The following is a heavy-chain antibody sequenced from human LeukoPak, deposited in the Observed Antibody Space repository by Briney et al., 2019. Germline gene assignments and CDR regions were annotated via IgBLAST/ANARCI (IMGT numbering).Heavy chain of an antibody. Sequence: SETLSLTRTVSGGSISSSSYYWGWIRQPPGKGLEWIGSIYYSGSTYYNPSLKSRVTISVDTSKNQFSLKLSSVTAADTAVYYCAGAPYSSSWYSLFDYWGQGTLVTVSS. J-gene: IGHJ4*02. D-gene: IGHD6-13*01. CDR1: GGSISSSSYY. CDR3: AGAPYSSSWYSLFDY. CDR2: IYYSGST. V-gene: IGHV4-39*01.